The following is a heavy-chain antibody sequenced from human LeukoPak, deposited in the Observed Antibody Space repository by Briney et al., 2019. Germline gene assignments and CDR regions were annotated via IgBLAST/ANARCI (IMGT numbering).Heavy chain of an antibody. V-gene: IGHV3-9*01. D-gene: IGHD3-9*01. CDR3: AKGRHYDILTGYFDY. CDR1: GFTFEAYA. CDR2: ISCNSGSR. J-gene: IGHJ4*02. Sequence: GGSLRLSCAASGFTFEAYAMNWVRQAPGQGLEWVSGISCNSGSRGYADSVKGRFTISRDNAKNSLYLQMNSLRAEDTALYYCAKGRHYDILTGYFDYWGQGTLVTVSS.